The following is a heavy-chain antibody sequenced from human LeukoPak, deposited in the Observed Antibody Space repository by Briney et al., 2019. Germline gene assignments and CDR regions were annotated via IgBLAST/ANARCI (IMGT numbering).Heavy chain of an antibody. V-gene: IGHV3-9*01. CDR1: GFTFDDYA. CDR3: AKGSGYCSSTSCYWGGYYYYYGMDV. Sequence: AGGSLRLSCAASGFTFDDYAMHWVRQAPGKGLEWVSGISWNSGSIGYADSVKGRFTISRDNAKNSLYLQMSSLRAEDTALYYCAKGSGYCSSTSCYWGGYYYYYGMDVWGQGTTVTVSS. CDR2: ISWNSGSI. D-gene: IGHD2-2*01. J-gene: IGHJ6*02.